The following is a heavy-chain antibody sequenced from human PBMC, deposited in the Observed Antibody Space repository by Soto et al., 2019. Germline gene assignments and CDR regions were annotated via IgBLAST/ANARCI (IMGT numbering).Heavy chain of an antibody. V-gene: IGHV1-18*01. CDR1: GYTFTSYG. CDR2: ISACNGNT. CDR3: GIIYCNSTNCYYRAEPHFDY. Sequence: QVQLVQSGAEVKKPGASVKVSCKASGYTFTSYGISWVRQAPGQGLEWMGWISACNGNTNYAQKLQGRVTMTTDTSTSTAYMGFRSLGSDDTGVYYCGIIYCNSTNCYYRAEPHFDYWGQGTLVPVSS. J-gene: IGHJ4*02. D-gene: IGHD2-2*01.